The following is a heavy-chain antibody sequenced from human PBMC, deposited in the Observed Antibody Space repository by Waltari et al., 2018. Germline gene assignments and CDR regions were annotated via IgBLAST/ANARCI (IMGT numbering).Heavy chain of an antibody. CDR2: IKQDGSEK. CDR3: ARIYYGDYVVY. CDR1: YW. V-gene: IGHV3-7*03. J-gene: IGHJ4*02. D-gene: IGHD4-17*01. Sequence: YWMSWVRQAPGKGLEWVANIKQDGSEKYYVDSVKVRFTISRDNAKNSLYLQMNSLRAEDTAVYYYARIYYGDYVVYWGQGTLVTVSS.